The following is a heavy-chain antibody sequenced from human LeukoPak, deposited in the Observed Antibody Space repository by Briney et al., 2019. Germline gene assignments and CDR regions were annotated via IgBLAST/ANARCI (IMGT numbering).Heavy chain of an antibody. Sequence: GGSLRLSCAASGFTFSSYGMSWVRQAQGKGLEWVLAISGGGGSTYYAGCVKGRFTISRDNSKNTLYLQMNSLRAEDTAVYYCAKDRDPQDIVRMVYASPPDYWGQGTLVTVSS. CDR1: GFTFSSYG. CDR2: ISGGGGST. V-gene: IGHV3-23*01. D-gene: IGHD2-8*01. J-gene: IGHJ4*02. CDR3: AKDRDPQDIVRMVYASPPDY.